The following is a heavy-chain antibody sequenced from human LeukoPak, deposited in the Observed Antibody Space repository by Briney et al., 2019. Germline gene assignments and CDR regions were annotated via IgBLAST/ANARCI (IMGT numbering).Heavy chain of an antibody. CDR2: VYYSGST. V-gene: IGHV4-59*01. Sequence: SETLSLTCTVSGDSISTYYWSWIRQPPGKGLEWIGYVYYSGSTNYNPSLKSRVTISVDTSKNQFSLKLISVTAADTAVYYCARDDSGSYHQLGVWGQGTTATVSS. CDR3: ARDDSGSYHQLGV. D-gene: IGHD1-26*01. CDR1: GDSISTYY. J-gene: IGHJ6*02.